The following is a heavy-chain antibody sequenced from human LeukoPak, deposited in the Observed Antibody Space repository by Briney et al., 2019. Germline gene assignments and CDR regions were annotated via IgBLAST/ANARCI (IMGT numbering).Heavy chain of an antibody. CDR1: GFTFGGYT. CDR3: ARVSIFGVVIANDY. Sequence: PGGSLRLSCAASGFTFGGYTMSWVRQAPGKGLQWVSTITSGGDYMYYADPVKGRFTISRDDSKNSLYLHMNSLRAEDTAVYYCARVSIFGVVIANDYWGQGTGVTVSS. D-gene: IGHD3-16*02. J-gene: IGHJ4*02. V-gene: IGHV3-21*01. CDR2: ITSGGDYM.